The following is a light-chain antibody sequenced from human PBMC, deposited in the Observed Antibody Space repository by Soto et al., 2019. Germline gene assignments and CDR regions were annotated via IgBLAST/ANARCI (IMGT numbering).Light chain of an antibody. Sequence: EIVMTQSPATLSVSPGEGVTLSCRASQSVGSNLAWFQQKPGHPPRVLIYGATTTATGIPARFSGSGSGTEFTLTISSLQSEDFAIYYCLQYNNWYSFGQGTKLEIK. J-gene: IGKJ2*03. CDR1: QSVGSN. V-gene: IGKV3-15*01. CDR3: LQYNNWYS. CDR2: GAT.